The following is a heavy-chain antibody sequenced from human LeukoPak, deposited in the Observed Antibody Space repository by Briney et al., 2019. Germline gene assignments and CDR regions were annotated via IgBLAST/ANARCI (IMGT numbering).Heavy chain of an antibody. D-gene: IGHD3-22*01. V-gene: IGHV4-59*01. CDR1: GGSISSYY. CDR2: IYYSGST. Sequence: SGTLSLTCTVSGGSISSYYWSWIRQPPGKGLEWIGYIYYSGSTNYNPSLKSRVTISVDTSKNQFSLKLSSVTAADTAVYYCARRRPTYYYDSSGYLDASDIWGQGTMVTVSS. CDR3: ARRRPTYYYDSSGYLDASDI. J-gene: IGHJ3*02.